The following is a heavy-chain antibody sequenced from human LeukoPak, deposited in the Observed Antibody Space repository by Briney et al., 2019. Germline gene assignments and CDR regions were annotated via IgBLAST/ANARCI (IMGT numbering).Heavy chain of an antibody. CDR1: GYTFTGYY. V-gene: IGHV1-2*02. J-gene: IGHJ5*02. CDR2: INPNSGGT. D-gene: IGHD1-14*01. CDR3: ATTLRNNPP. Sequence: ASVKVSCKASGYTFTGYYMHWVRQAPGQGLEWMGWINPNSGGTNYAQKFQGRVSLTRDTSITTAYMELSSLTSEDTAVYYCATTLRNNPPWGQGTLVTVSS.